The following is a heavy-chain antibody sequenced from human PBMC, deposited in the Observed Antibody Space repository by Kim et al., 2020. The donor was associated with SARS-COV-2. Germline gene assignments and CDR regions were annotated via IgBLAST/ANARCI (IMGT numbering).Heavy chain of an antibody. CDR2: INHSGST. CDR3: ARGPKLAYCGGDCYSFAFDI. D-gene: IGHD2-21*02. CDR1: GGSFSGYY. J-gene: IGHJ3*02. Sequence: SETLSLTCAVYGGSFSGYYWSWIRQPPGKGLEWIGEINHSGSTNYNPSLKSRVTISVDTSKNQFSLKLSSVTAADTAVYYCARGPKLAYCGGDCYSFAFDIWGQGTMVTVSS. V-gene: IGHV4-34*01.